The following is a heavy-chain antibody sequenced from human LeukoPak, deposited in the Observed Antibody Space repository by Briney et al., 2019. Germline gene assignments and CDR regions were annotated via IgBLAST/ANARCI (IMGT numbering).Heavy chain of an antibody. Sequence: GESLKISCQSSGYNFAPYWIVWVRQMPGKGLEWMGITFAGYSYTIYSPSFQGQVTMSVDKSISTAYLQWSSLKASDTAMYYCARQTLPGYDSSGYFSYWGQGTLVTVSS. CDR1: GYNFAPYW. D-gene: IGHD3-22*01. V-gene: IGHV5-51*01. J-gene: IGHJ4*02. CDR3: ARQTLPGYDSSGYFSY. CDR2: TFAGYSYT.